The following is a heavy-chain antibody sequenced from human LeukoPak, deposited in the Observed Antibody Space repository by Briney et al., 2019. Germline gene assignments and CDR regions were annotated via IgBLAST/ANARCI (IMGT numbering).Heavy chain of an antibody. Sequence: GGSLRLSCAASGFTFSSYSMNWVRQAPGKGLEWVSSISSSSSYIYYADSVKGRFTISRDNAKNSLYLQMNSLRAEDTAAYYCAREVIGDCSSTSCLDAFDIWGQGTMVTVSS. CDR1: GFTFSSYS. D-gene: IGHD2-2*01. CDR2: ISSSSSYI. J-gene: IGHJ3*02. V-gene: IGHV3-21*01. CDR3: AREVIGDCSSTSCLDAFDI.